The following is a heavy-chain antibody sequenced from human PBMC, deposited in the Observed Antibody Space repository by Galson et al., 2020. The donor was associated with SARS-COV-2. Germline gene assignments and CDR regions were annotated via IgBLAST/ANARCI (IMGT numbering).Heavy chain of an antibody. CDR3: ASAITGTTDY. D-gene: IGHD1-7*01. J-gene: IGHJ4*02. CDR2: ISSSSSYI. Sequence: NSGGSLRLSCAASGFTFSSYSMNWVRQAPGKGLEWVSSISSSSSYIYYADSVKGRFTISRDNAKNSLYLQMNSLRAEDTAVYYCASAITGTTDYWGQGTLVTVSS. V-gene: IGHV3-21*01. CDR1: GFTFSSYS.